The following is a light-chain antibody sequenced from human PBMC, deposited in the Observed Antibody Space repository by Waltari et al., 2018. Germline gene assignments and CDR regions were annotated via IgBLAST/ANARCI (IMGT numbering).Light chain of an antibody. CDR2: EGS. CDR1: GSNLGAGYD. Sequence: QSVLTQPPSVSGAPGQRVTISCTGSGSNLGAGYDVHWYQQIPGKAPKLMIYEGSKRPSGVSNRFSGSKSGNTASLTISGLQAEDEADYYCCSYAGSSTLVFGGGTKLTVL. J-gene: IGLJ2*01. CDR3: CSYAGSSTLV. V-gene: IGLV2-23*01.